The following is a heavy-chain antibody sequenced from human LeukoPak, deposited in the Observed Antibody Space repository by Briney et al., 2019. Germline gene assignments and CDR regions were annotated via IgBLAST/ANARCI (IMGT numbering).Heavy chain of an antibody. CDR1: GGSISSGSYY. CDR2: IYTSGST. D-gene: IGHD6-19*01. CDR3: ARVGQRKRSVAAPRCYYYYMDV. V-gene: IGHV4-61*02. Sequence: PSETLSLTCTVSGGSISSGSYYWSWIRQPAGKGLEWIGRIYTSGSTNYNPSLKSRVTISVDTSKNQFSLKLSSMTAADTAVYYCARVGQRKRSVAAPRCYYYYMDVWGKGTTVTVSS. J-gene: IGHJ6*03.